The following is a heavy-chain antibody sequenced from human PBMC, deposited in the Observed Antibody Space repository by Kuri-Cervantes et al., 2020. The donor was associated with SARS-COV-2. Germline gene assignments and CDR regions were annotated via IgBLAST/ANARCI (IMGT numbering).Heavy chain of an antibody. CDR1: GFTFSSYS. D-gene: IGHD2-15*01. V-gene: IGHV3-21*01. Sequence: GGSLRLSCAASGFTFSSYSMNWVRQAPGKGLEWVSSISSSSSYIYYADSVKGRLTISRDNAKNSLYLQMNSLRGEDTAVYYCARESRPRWGYSRDPFDIWGQGTMVTVSS. CDR2: ISSSSSYI. CDR3: ARESRPRWGYSRDPFDI. J-gene: IGHJ3*02.